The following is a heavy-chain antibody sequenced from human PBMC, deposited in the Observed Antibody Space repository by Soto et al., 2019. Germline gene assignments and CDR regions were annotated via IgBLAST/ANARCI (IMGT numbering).Heavy chain of an antibody. CDR2: ISYDGSNN. D-gene: IGHD6-19*01. CDR3: AKDQGYSSPWLPYYYGMDV. Sequence: QVQLVESGGGVVQPGRSLRLSCAASGFTFSSYGMHWVRQAPGKGLEWVAVISYDGSNNYYADSVKGRFTISRDNSKNTLYLQMNSLRAEDTAVYYCAKDQGYSSPWLPYYYGMDVWGQGTTVTVSS. J-gene: IGHJ6*02. CDR1: GFTFSSYG. V-gene: IGHV3-30*18.